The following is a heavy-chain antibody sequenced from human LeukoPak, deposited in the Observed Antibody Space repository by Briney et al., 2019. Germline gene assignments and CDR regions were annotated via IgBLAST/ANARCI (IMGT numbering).Heavy chain of an antibody. D-gene: IGHD3-22*01. Sequence: GASVKVSCKASGYTFTGYYMHWVRQAPGQGLEWMGWTNPKSGGTNYTQKFQGRVTMTRDTSISTAYMDLSRLRPDDTAVYYCATFYYGNSGSFDYWGQGTLVTVSS. CDR3: ATFYYGNSGSFDY. V-gene: IGHV1-2*02. CDR1: GYTFTGYY. J-gene: IGHJ4*02. CDR2: TNPKSGGT.